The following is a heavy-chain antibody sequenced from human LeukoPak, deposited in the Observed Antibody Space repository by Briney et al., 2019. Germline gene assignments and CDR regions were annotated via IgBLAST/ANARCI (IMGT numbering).Heavy chain of an antibody. Sequence: GGSLRLSCAASGFTFSSYWMHWVRQAPGKGLVWVSRMNSDGSSTSNADSVKGRFTISRDNSKNTLYLQMDSLRAEDSAVYYCATGPRYYDISPPEYWGQGTLVTVSS. V-gene: IGHV3-74*01. CDR3: ATGPRYYDISPPEY. CDR1: GFTFSSYW. J-gene: IGHJ4*02. D-gene: IGHD3-9*01. CDR2: MNSDGSST.